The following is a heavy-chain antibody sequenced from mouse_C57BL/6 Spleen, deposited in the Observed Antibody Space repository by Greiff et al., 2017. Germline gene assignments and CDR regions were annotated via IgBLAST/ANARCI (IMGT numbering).Heavy chain of an antibody. D-gene: IGHD2-3*01. Sequence: QVQLQQSGAELARPGASVKLSCKASGYTFTSYGISWVKQRTGQGLEWIGEIYPRSGNTYYNEKFKGKATLTADKSSSTAYMELRSLTSEDSAVYFCARGDGYNWYFDVWGTGTTVTVSS. V-gene: IGHV1-81*01. CDR2: IYPRSGNT. CDR1: GYTFTSYG. CDR3: ARGDGYNWYFDV. J-gene: IGHJ1*03.